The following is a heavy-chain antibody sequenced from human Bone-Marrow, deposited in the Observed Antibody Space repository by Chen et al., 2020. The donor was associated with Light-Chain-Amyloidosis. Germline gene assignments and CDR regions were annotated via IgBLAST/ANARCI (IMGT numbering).Heavy chain of an antibody. CDR3: AKGFPVLLSLGQTGNWFDP. D-gene: IGHD2-8*01. J-gene: IGHJ5*02. CDR1: GGSISHGGYY. V-gene: IGHV4-31*03. CDR2: ISHSGET. Sequence: QVQLQESGPGLVKPSETLSLTCSVSGGSISHGGYYWNWIRQHPEKGLEWIGYISHSGETYYNPSLKSRVIISIDTSKNQFSLILTSVTVADTALYFCAKGFPVLLSLGQTGNWFDPWGQGTLVTVSS.